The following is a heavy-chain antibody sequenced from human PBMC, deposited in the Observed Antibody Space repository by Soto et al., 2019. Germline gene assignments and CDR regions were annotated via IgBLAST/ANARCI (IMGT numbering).Heavy chain of an antibody. CDR1: GFTFSNAW. V-gene: IGHV3-15*07. CDR3: TTRVGVGEDYYYGMDV. D-gene: IGHD3-16*01. CDR2: IKSKTDGGTT. J-gene: IGHJ6*02. Sequence: GGSLRLSCAASGFTFSNAWMNWVRQAPGKGLEWVGRIKSKTDGGTTDYAAPVKGRFTISRDDSKNTLYLQMNSLKTEDTAVYYCTTRVGVGEDYYYGMDVWGQGTTVTVSS.